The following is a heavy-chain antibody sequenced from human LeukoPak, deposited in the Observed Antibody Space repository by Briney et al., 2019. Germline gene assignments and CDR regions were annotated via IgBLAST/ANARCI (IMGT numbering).Heavy chain of an antibody. CDR2: NTHSART. D-gene: IGHD5-18*01. V-gene: IGHV4-38-2*01. CDR1: GYSISSGYY. J-gene: IGHJ4*02. CDR3: ARVGGYSYGNYYFNY. Sequence: KASETLSLTCAVSGYSISSGYYWGWIRQPPGKGLDWIGNNTHSARTHYTPSLSSGVNISIDPSKNQVSLMLNTVPAKDTAVDYCARVGGYSYGNYYFNYWGQGTQVTVSS.